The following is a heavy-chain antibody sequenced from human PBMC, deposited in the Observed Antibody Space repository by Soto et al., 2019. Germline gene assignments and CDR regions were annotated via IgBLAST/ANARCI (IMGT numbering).Heavy chain of an antibody. CDR2: IYHSGAT. CDR1: GGSISTNW. Sequence: QGQLQVSGPGLMKPSGTLSLTSAVSGGSISTNWWSWVRQPPGKGLEWIGEIYHSGATNYNPSLKNRVTMSVDKSQNQLSLNLNSVTAADTAVYYCARHIAVSGTRGFDFWGHGTQVTVSS. D-gene: IGHD6-19*01. CDR3: ARHIAVSGTRGFDF. V-gene: IGHV4-4*02. J-gene: IGHJ4*01.